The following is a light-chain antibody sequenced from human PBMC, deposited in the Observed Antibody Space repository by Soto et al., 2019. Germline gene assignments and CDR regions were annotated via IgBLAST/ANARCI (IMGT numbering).Light chain of an antibody. CDR2: GAS. J-gene: IGKJ1*01. V-gene: IGKV3-20*01. CDR3: QQYNNWPRT. Sequence: EIVLTQSPGTLSLSQGERATLSCRASQSVSNNYLAWYQQKPGQAPRLLIYGASSRATGIPDRFSGSGSGTDFTLTISSLQSEDFAVYYCQQYNNWPRTFGQGTKVDIK. CDR1: QSVSNNY.